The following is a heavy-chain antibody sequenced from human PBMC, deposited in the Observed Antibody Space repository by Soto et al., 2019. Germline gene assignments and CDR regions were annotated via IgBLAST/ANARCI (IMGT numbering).Heavy chain of an antibody. V-gene: IGHV3-30-3*01. CDR3: ARSYCSGGSCYSYYYYYGMDV. Sequence: QVQLVESGGGVVQPGRSLRLSCAASGFTFSSYAMHWVRQAPGKGLEWVAVISYDGSNKYYADSVKGRFTISRDNSKNTLHLQMNSLRAEDTVVYYCARSYCSGGSCYSYYYYYGMDVWCQGTTVTVSS. CDR2: ISYDGSNK. CDR1: GFTFSSYA. J-gene: IGHJ6*02. D-gene: IGHD2-15*01.